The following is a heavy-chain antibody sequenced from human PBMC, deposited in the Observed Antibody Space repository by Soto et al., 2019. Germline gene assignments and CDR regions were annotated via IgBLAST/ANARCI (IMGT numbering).Heavy chain of an antibody. CDR1: GGSVSSGGYY. V-gene: IGHV4-31*11. D-gene: IGHD3-22*01. J-gene: IGHJ4*02. CDR2: IYYSGST. CDR3: ARAVYDSSGYFYYFDY. Sequence: SETLSLTCVVSGGSVSSGGYYWSWIRQHPGKGLEWIGYIYYSGSTYYNPSLKSRVTISVDTSRTRFSLKLSSVTAADTAVYYCARAVYDSSGYFYYFDYWGQGTLVTVSS.